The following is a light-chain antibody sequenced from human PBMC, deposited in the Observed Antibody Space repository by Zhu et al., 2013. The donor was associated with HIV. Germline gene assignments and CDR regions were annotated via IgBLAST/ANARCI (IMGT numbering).Light chain of an antibody. CDR3: CSYAGATTFRV. Sequence: QSALTQPASVSGSPGQSIIISCTGTSSDVGSYNLVSWYQQHPGKAPKLMIYEVTERPSGVSSRFSGSKTGNTASLTISGLQAEDEADYYCCSYAGATTFRVFGGGTKLTVL. CDR1: SSDVGSYNL. V-gene: IGLV2-23*02. CDR2: EVT. J-gene: IGLJ2*01.